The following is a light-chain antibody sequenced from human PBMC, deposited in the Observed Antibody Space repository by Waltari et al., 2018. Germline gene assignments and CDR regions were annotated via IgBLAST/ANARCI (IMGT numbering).Light chain of an antibody. Sequence: QSALTQPPSASGSPGQSVTISCTGTSSDIGGYNYVSWYQQHPGKAPKLMIYEVSKRPPGVPDRCSGSKSGNTASLTVSGLQAEDEADYYCNSYGGSNNLVFGGGTKLTVL. CDR2: EVS. V-gene: IGLV2-8*01. CDR3: NSYGGSNNLV. CDR1: SSDIGGYNY. J-gene: IGLJ2*01.